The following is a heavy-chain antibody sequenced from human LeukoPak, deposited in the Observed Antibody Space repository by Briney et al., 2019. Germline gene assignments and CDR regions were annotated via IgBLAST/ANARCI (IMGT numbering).Heavy chain of an antibody. CDR3: ARDPECSSTSCHFDY. J-gene: IGHJ4*02. D-gene: IGHD2-2*01. Sequence: ASVKVSCKASGYTFTGYYMHWVRQAPGQGLEWMGWINPNSGGTNYAQKLQGRVTMTTDTSTSTAYMELRSLRSDDTAVYYCARDPECSSTSCHFDYWGQGTLVTVSS. CDR1: GYTFTGYY. V-gene: IGHV1-2*02. CDR2: INPNSGGT.